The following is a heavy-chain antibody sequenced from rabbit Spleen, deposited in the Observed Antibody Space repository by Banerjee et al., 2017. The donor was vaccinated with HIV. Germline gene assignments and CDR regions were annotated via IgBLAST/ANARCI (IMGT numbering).Heavy chain of an antibody. CDR1: GFSFSYSDY. Sequence: QSLEESGGDLVKPGASLTLTCTASGFSFSYSDYMCWVRQPPGKGLEWIACSYAGSSGSTYSAIWAKGRFTISKTSSTTVTLQMTSLTAADTATYFCARDLTDVIGWNFGWWGPGTLVTVS. V-gene: IGHV1S40*01. J-gene: IGHJ4*01. CDR2: SYAGSSGST. D-gene: IGHD1-1*01. CDR3: ARDLTDVIGWNFGW.